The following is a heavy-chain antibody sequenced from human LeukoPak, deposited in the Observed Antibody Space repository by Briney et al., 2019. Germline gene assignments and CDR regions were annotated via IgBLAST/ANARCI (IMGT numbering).Heavy chain of an antibody. J-gene: IGHJ3*02. D-gene: IGHD3-16*01. CDR2: INPSGGNT. CDR3: ARDLEYLYPGGAFDI. CDR1: GYIFTSYY. Sequence: ASVKVSCKASGYIFTSYYIHWVRQAPGQGLEWMGIINPSGGNTNYAQKFQGRVTMTRDTSISTAYMELSRLRSDDTAVYYCARDLEYLYPGGAFDIWGQGTMVTVSS. V-gene: IGHV1-46*01.